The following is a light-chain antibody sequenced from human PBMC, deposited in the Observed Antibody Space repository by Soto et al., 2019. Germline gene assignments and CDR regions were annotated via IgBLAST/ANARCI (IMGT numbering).Light chain of an antibody. CDR2: DAS. CDR3: QQYNNWPPRLT. V-gene: IGKV3-15*01. J-gene: IGKJ4*01. CDR1: QNIVTN. Sequence: IVMTQSPVTLSVSPVERATLSCMASQNIVTNLAWYQQKPGQAPRLVIYDASTRATDIPARFSGSGFGTEFILTISSLQSADFAVYYCQQYNNWPPRLTFGGGTKVDIK.